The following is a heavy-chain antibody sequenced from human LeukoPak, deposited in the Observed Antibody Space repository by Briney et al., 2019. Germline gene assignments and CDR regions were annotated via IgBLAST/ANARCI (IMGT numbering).Heavy chain of an antibody. V-gene: IGHV3-64*04. CDR3: LKGAPSGSFYMGDY. CDR2: ITINGGGT. CDR1: GLTFCHYA. D-gene: IGHD1-26*01. J-gene: IGHJ4*02. Sequence: PGGSLRLSCSASGLTFCHYAMHWVRQAPGKGLQYVPAITINGGGTFFADSVKGRFTISRDNSKNTLYLQMNTLSPEDTAVYYCLKGAPSGSFYMGDYWGQGILVTVSS.